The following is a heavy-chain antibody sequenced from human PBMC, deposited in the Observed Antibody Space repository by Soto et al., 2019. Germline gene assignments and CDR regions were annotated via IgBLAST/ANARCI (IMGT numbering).Heavy chain of an antibody. V-gene: IGHV4-39*01. D-gene: IGHD2-8*01. J-gene: IGHJ5*02. CDR1: GGSISSSNYY. CDR2: ILYSGST. Sequence: QLQLQESGPGLVKPSETLSLTCTVSGGSISSSNYYWGWIRQPPGKGLEWIGSILYSGSTYYNPSLKSRVTISVDTSKNQFSLKLSSVTAADTAVYYCARHNAVRVPSGFDPWGQGTLVTVSS. CDR3: ARHNAVRVPSGFDP.